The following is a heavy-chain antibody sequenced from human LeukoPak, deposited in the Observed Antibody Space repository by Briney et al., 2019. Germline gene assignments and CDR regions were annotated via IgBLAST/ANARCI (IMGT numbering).Heavy chain of an antibody. CDR1: GFSFSSSA. CDR2: IHYDGNNK. J-gene: IGHJ4*02. Sequence: GGSLKLSCAASGFSFSSSAMHWVRQAPGKGLDWVAFIHYDGNNKYYADSVKGRFTISRDNSKNTLYLQMNSLRAEDTAVYYCAARRLTVTTEIDYWGQGTLVTVSS. V-gene: IGHV3-30*02. CDR3: AARRLTVTTEIDY. D-gene: IGHD4-17*01.